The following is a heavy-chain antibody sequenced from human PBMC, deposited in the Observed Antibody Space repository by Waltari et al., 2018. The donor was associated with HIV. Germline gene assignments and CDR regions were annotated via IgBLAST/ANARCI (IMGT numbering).Heavy chain of an antibody. D-gene: IGHD4-17*01. V-gene: IGHV4-34*01. CDR1: GGSFNGYS. CDR2: INHGGST. J-gene: IGHJ2*01. CDR3: ARRWTTVTTDSLDL. Sequence: QVQLQQWGAGLLKPSETLSLTCAVYGGSFNGYSWSWISHSPGKGLEWIGEINHGGSTIYNPSRKSRVTISVDTSKSQFSLKLRFVTAADTAVYYCARRWTTVTTDSLDLWGRGTLVTVSS.